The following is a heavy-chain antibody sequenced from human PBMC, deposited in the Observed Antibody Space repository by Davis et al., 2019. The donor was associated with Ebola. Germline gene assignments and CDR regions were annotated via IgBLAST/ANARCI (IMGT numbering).Heavy chain of an antibody. D-gene: IGHD3-16*01. CDR1: TFTFSSYA. CDR2: ISTDGNKK. J-gene: IGHJ6*02. CDR3: AKDQSMIANNFFGLDV. Sequence: GESLKISCEASTFTFSSYAMHWVRQAPGKGLEWVAFISTDGNKKDYADSVKGRFTISRDNSRDTLFLQMDSLRFEDSAVYYCAKDQSMIANNFFGLDVWGQGTTVTVSS. V-gene: IGHV3-30*18.